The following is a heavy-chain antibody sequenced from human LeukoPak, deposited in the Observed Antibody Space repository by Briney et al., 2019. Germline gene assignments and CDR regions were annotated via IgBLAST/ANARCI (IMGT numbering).Heavy chain of an antibody. D-gene: IGHD1-26*01. V-gene: IGHV1-69*04. CDR3: ARSKVGATPPYFDY. J-gene: IGHJ4*02. Sequence: SVKVSCKASGGTFSSYAISWVRQAPGQGLEWMGRITPILGIANYAQKFQGRVTITADKSTSTAYMELSSLRSEDTAVYYCARSKVGATPPYFDYWGQGTLVTVSS. CDR1: GGTFSSYA. CDR2: ITPILGIA.